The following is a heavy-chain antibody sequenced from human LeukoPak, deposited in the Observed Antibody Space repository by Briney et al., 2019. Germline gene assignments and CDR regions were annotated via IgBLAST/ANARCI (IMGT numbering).Heavy chain of an antibody. CDR2: INHSGST. Sequence: SETLSLTCAVYGGSFSGYYWSWIRQPPGKGLEWIGEINHSGSTNYNPSLKSRVTISVDTSKNQFSLKLSSVTAADTAVYHCARARRYYDILTGRRNWFDPWGQGTLVTVSS. D-gene: IGHD3-9*01. CDR1: GGSFSGYY. J-gene: IGHJ5*02. CDR3: ARARRYYDILTGRRNWFDP. V-gene: IGHV4-34*01.